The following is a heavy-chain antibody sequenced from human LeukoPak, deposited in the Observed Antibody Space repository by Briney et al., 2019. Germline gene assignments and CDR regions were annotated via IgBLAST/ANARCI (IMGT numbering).Heavy chain of an antibody. Sequence: SVKVSCKASGGTFRSYAIRWVRQAPGQGPEWMGGIIPIFGTANYAQKFQRRVTITADESTSTAYMELSSLRSEDTAVYYCARALGGYYGSGSYYNVNYYGMDVWGKGTTVTVSS. CDR1: GGTFRSYA. V-gene: IGHV1-69*13. D-gene: IGHD3-10*01. J-gene: IGHJ6*04. CDR3: ARALGGYYGSGSYYNVNYYGMDV. CDR2: IIPIFGTA.